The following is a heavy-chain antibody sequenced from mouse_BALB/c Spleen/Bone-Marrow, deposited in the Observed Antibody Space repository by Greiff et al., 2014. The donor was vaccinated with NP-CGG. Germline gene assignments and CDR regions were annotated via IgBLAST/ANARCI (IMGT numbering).Heavy chain of an antibody. Sequence: VQLQQSGGGLVQPGGSLRLSCATSGFTFTDYYMSWVRQPPGKALEWLGFIRNKANGYTTEYSASVKGRFTISRDNSQSILYPQMNTLRAEDSATYYCARDDYRYDGWYFDVWGAGTTVTVSS. D-gene: IGHD2-14*01. J-gene: IGHJ1*01. V-gene: IGHV7-3*02. CDR2: IRNKANGYTT. CDR1: GFTFTDYY. CDR3: ARDDYRYDGWYFDV.